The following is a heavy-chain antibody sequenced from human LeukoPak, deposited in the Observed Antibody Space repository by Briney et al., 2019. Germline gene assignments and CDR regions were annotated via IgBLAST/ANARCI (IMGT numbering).Heavy chain of an antibody. Sequence: GGSLRLSCVVSGFTFSSYSINWVRQAPGKGLEWVSAISGSGGSTYYADSVKGRFTISRDNSKNTLYLQMNSLRAEDTAVYYCATARGGYAPTYYFDYWGQGTLVTVSS. V-gene: IGHV3-23*01. CDR2: ISGSGGST. CDR1: GFTFSSYS. CDR3: ATARGGYAPTYYFDY. J-gene: IGHJ4*02. D-gene: IGHD5-12*01.